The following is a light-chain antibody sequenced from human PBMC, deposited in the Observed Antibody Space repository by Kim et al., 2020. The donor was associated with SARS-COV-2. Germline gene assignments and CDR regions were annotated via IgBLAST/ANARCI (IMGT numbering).Light chain of an antibody. CDR2: AAS. CDR3: QQSYHTPRT. J-gene: IGKJ2*01. V-gene: IGKV1-39*01. Sequence: SASVGDRVTITCRSSQNIINYLNWYQQTPGKAPKHLNYAASTLKSGVPSGFSGSGSRTDFTLTISSLQPEDFAVYYWQQSYHTPRTFGQGTKLEI. CDR1: QNIINY.